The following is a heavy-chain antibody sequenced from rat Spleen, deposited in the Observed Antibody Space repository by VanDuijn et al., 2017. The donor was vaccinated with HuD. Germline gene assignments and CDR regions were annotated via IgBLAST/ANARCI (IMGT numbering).Heavy chain of an antibody. CDR3: ARQGRGGTTYYYVMDV. CDR2: INYDGRST. J-gene: IGHJ4*01. V-gene: IGHV5-7*01. D-gene: IGHD4-3*01. CDR1: GFAFSDHY. Sequence: EVQLVESGGGLVQPGRSLKLSCAASGFAFSDHYVAWVRQGPTKGLEWVATINYDGRSTFYRDSVRDRFTISRDNGKNTLYLQIDSLKSEDTATYYCARQGRGGTTYYYVMDVWGQGASVTVSS.